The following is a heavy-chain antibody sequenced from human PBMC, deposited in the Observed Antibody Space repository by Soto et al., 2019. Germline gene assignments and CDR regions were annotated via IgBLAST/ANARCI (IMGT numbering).Heavy chain of an antibody. CDR3: ARERVEYGDYSFYGMDV. J-gene: IGHJ6*02. CDR1: GFTFSSYA. CDR2: IAYDGTNK. V-gene: IGHV3-30-3*01. Sequence: GGSLRLSCAASGFTFSSYAIHWVRQAPGKGLEWVAVIAYDGTNKYYADSVKGRFTISRDNSNTLYLQLNSVRGEDTAVYYCARERVEYGDYSFYGMDVWGQGTTVTVSS. D-gene: IGHD2-15*01.